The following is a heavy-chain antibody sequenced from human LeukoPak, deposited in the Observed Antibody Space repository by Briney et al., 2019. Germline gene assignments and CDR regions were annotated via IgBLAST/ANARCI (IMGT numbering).Heavy chain of an antibody. CDR3: ATSSTGGYNYAPHDYYYGMDV. D-gene: IGHD5-24*01. J-gene: IGHJ6*02. V-gene: IGHV1-69*13. CDR2: IIPIFGTA. CDR1: GYTFTSYG. Sequence: ASVKVSCKASGYTFTSYGISWVRQAPGQGLEWMGGIIPIFGTANYAQKFQGRVTITADESTSTAYMELSSLRSEDTAVYYCATSSTGGYNYAPHDYYYGMDVWGQGTTVTVSS.